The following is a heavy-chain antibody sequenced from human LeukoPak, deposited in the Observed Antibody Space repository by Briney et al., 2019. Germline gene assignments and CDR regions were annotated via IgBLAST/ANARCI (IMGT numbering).Heavy chain of an antibody. Sequence: GASVKVSCKASGYTFTGYYVHWVRQAPGQGLEWMGWINPNSGDTKYAQKFQGRVTMTRDTSISTVYMDLSSLRSDDTAVYYCARDWCKDVWGQGTTVTVSS. CDR1: GYTFTGYY. CDR3: ARDWCKDV. V-gene: IGHV1-2*02. CDR2: INPNSGDT. J-gene: IGHJ6*02.